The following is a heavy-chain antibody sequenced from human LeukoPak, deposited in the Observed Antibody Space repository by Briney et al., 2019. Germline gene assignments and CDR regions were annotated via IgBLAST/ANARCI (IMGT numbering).Heavy chain of an antibody. Sequence: PSETLSLTCSVSGGSISSSSFYWGWIRQPPGKGLEWIGSIYYSGSAYYNPSLKSRVTVSVDTSKNQFSLKVSSVTAADTAVYYCARQVVDTAMVDDAFGVWGQGTMVTVSS. CDR2: IYYSGSA. J-gene: IGHJ3*01. V-gene: IGHV4-39*01. CDR3: ARQVVDTAMVDDAFGV. D-gene: IGHD5-18*01. CDR1: GGSISSSSFY.